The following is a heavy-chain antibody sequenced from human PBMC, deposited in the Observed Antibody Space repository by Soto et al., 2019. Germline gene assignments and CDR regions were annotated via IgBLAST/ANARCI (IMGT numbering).Heavy chain of an antibody. Sequence: PSETLSLTCAVYGGSFSGYYWSWIRQPPGKGLEWIGEINHSGSTNYNPSLKSRVTISVDTSKNQFSLKLSSVTAADTAVYYCARGQRSWYYFDYWGQGTLVTVYS. CDR3: ARGQRSWYYFDY. CDR2: INHSGST. V-gene: IGHV4-34*01. D-gene: IGHD6-13*01. J-gene: IGHJ4*02. CDR1: GGSFSGYY.